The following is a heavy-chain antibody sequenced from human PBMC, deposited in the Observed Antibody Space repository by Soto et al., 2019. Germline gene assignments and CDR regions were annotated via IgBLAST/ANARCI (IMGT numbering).Heavy chain of an antibody. D-gene: IGHD3-3*01. J-gene: IGHJ3*01. CDR2: ISEGGSTI. CDR3: AGEGVSVDAFDV. CDR1: GFIFSSFE. Sequence: GGSLRLSCAVSGFIFSSFEMNWVRQAPGKGLEWVSYISEGGSTIYYADSVKGRFTISRDNARNSLYLQMSSLRAEDTAVYYCAGEGVSVDAFDVWGQGTMVTVSS. V-gene: IGHV3-48*03.